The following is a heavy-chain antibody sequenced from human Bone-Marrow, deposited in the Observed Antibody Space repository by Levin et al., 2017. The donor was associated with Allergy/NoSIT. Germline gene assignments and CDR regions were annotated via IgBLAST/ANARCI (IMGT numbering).Heavy chain of an antibody. CDR1: GDSLFSDGVA. Sequence: LRLSCDITGDSLFSDGVAWNWIRRSPSRGLEWLGRTYYRSKWYSDYAPSVRSRLAVYSDTSKNQFSLQLKSVTPEDTAVYYCARGRYSAFDYWGQGILVTVSS. D-gene: IGHD3-9*01. V-gene: IGHV6-1*01. CDR3: ARGRYSAFDY. J-gene: IGHJ4*02. CDR2: TYYRSKWYS.